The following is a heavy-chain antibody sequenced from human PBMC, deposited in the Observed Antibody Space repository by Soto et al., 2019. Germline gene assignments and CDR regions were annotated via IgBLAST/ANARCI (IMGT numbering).Heavy chain of an antibody. CDR1: GGSVSSGSYY. Sequence: SETLSLTCTVSGGSVSSGSYYWSWVRQPPGKGLEWIGYIYYSGSTNYNPSLKSRVTISVDTSKNQFSLKLSSVTAADTAVYYCARDGIVVGRAFDYWGQGTLVTVSS. J-gene: IGHJ4*02. D-gene: IGHD3-22*01. CDR2: IYYSGST. V-gene: IGHV4-61*01. CDR3: ARDGIVVGRAFDY.